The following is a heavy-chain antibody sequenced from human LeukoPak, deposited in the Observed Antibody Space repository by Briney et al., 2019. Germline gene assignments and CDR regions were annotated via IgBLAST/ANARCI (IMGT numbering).Heavy chain of an antibody. CDR1: GGSFSGYY. Sequence: NPSETLSLTCAVYGGSFSGYYWSWIRQPPGKGLEWIGEINHSGSTNYNPSLKSRVTISVDTSKNQFSLKLSSVTAADTAVYYCARVSWFPGTSYYYMDVWGKGTTVTVSS. V-gene: IGHV4-34*01. CDR2: INHSGST. D-gene: IGHD1-1*01. CDR3: ARVSWFPGTSYYYMDV. J-gene: IGHJ6*03.